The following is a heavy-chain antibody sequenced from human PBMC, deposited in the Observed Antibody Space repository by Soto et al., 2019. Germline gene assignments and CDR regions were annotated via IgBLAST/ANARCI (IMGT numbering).Heavy chain of an antibody. CDR1: GYTFTRYD. CDR3: ARGLSPILRGYHVVYGMDV. J-gene: IGHJ6*02. Sequence: GASVKVSCKASGYTFTRYDINWVRQATGQGLEWMGWMNPNTGNTDYAQKFQGRLTMTRNTSTSTAYMELSSLRSEDTAVYYCARGLSPILRGYHVVYGMDVWGQGTTITVSS. CDR2: MNPNTGNT. D-gene: IGHD3-9*01. V-gene: IGHV1-8*01.